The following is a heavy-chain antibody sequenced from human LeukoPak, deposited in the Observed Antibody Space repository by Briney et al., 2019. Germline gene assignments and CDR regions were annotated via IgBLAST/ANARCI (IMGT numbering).Heavy chain of an antibody. Sequence: GGSLRLSCGASGFTFSSYGIHWVRQAPGKGLEWVAFIRYDGSNKYYADSVKGRFTISRDNTKNTLYLQMNSLRPEDTAVYYCARAPDYGDFHDYWGQGTLVTVSS. CDR3: ARAPDYGDFHDY. CDR2: IRYDGSNK. D-gene: IGHD4-17*01. CDR1: GFTFSSYG. J-gene: IGHJ4*02. V-gene: IGHV3-30*02.